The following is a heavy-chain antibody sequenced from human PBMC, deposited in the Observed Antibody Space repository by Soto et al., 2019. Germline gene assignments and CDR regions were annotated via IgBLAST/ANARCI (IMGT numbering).Heavy chain of an antibody. J-gene: IGHJ6*02. CDR1: GGSISSSNW. CDR2: IHHSGST. Sequence: SETLSLTCAVSGGSISSSNWWSWVRQPPGKGLGWIGEIHHSGSTNYNPSLKSRVTISVDKSKNQFSLKLSSVTAADTAVYYCARMAVRGSGSYFIYYGMDVWGQGTTVTVSS. D-gene: IGHD3-10*01. CDR3: ARMAVRGSGSYFIYYGMDV. V-gene: IGHV4-4*02.